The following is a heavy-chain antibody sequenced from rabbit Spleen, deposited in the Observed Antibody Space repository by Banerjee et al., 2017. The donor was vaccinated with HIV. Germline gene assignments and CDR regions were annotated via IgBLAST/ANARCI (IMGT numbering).Heavy chain of an antibody. CDR3: ARGYSYGYPGYGYGTSYFNL. CDR2: IYTGSSDNT. J-gene: IGHJ4*01. D-gene: IGHD7-1*01. Sequence: QEQLEESGGDLVKPEGSLTLTCTASGFSFSSSYWICWVRQAPGKGLEWIACIYTGSSDNTHYASWAKGRFTISKTSSTTVTLQMTSLTGADTATYFCARGYSYGYPGYGYGTSYFNLWGPGTLVTVS. V-gene: IGHV1S45*01. CDR1: GFSFSSSYW.